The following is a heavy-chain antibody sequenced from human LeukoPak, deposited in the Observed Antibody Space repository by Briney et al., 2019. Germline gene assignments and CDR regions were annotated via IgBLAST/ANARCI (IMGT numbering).Heavy chain of an antibody. CDR2: ISGGGGGI. D-gene: IGHD1-26*01. CDR1: GLTFNNYA. V-gene: IGHV3-23*01. Sequence: GGSLRLSCAASGLTFNNYAMSWVRRAPGKGLAWVSTISGGGGGIYYADSVKGRFTISRDNSKETLYLLMNSLSAEDTAVCYCAKDSSLIVEATRWGRDVFDIWGQGTMVTVAS. CDR3: AKDSSLIVEATRWGRDVFDI. J-gene: IGHJ3*02.